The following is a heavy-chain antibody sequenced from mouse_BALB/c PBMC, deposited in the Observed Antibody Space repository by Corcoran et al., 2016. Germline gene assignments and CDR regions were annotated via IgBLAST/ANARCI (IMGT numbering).Heavy chain of an antibody. D-gene: IGHD4-1*01. CDR3: ARWDGYFDV. V-gene: IGHV14-3*02. CDR1: GFNIKDTY. J-gene: IGHJ1*01. Sequence: EVQLQQSGAELVKPGASVKLSCTASGFNIKDTYMHWVKQRPEQGLEWIGRIDPTYVNTKYDPKFQGKATITADTSSNTAYLQLSSLTSEDTAVYYCARWDGYFDVWGAGTTVTVSS. CDR2: IDPTYVNT.